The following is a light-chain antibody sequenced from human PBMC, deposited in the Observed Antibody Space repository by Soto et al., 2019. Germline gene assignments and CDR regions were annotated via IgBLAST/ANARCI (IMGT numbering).Light chain of an antibody. CDR1: SSNIGSNT. CDR2: SNN. Sequence: QAVVTQPPSASGTPGQRGTISCSGSSSNIGSNTVNWYQQLPGTAPKLLIYSNNQRPSGVPDRFSGSKSGTSASLAISGLQSEDEADYYCAAWDDSLNGWVFGGGTKLTVL. CDR3: AAWDDSLNGWV. V-gene: IGLV1-44*01. J-gene: IGLJ3*02.